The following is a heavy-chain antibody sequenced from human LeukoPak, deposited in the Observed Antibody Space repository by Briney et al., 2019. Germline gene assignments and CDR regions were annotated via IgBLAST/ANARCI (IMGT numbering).Heavy chain of an antibody. CDR2: INHSGST. J-gene: IGHJ4*02. Sequence: SETLSLTCAVYGGSFSGYYWSWIRQPPGKGLEWIGEINHSGSTNYNPSLKSRVTISVDTSKNQFSLKLSSVTAADTAVYYCASIMGATFDYWGQGTLVTVSS. CDR1: GGSFSGYY. D-gene: IGHD1-26*01. V-gene: IGHV4-34*01. CDR3: ASIMGATFDY.